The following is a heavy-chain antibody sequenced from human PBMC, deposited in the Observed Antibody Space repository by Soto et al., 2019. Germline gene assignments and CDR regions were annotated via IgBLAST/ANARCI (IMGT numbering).Heavy chain of an antibody. D-gene: IGHD5-12*01. CDR1: GHNFNPYW. CDR3: ATSTVSYVDIVSSTTRGYFDH. J-gene: IGHJ4*02. CDR2: IYPGDSDT. V-gene: IGHV5-51*01. Sequence: GESLKISCEGSGHNFNPYWIGWVRQMPGKGLEWMALIYPGDSDTRYSPSFEGQVTLSVDRSISTAYLQWSSLKASDTAIYYCATSTVSYVDIVSSTTRGYFDHWGQGTLVTVSS.